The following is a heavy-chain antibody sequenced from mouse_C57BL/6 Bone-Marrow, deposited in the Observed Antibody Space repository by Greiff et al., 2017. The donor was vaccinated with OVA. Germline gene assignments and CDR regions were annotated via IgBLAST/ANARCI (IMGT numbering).Heavy chain of an antibody. Sequence: EVQRVESGGGLVKPGGSLKLSCAASGFTFSSYAMSWVRQTPDKRLEWVATISDGGSYTYYPDNVKGRFTISRDNAKNNLYLQMSHLKSEDTAMYYCARDQYYYGSSFDYWGQGTTRTVSS. V-gene: IGHV5-4*01. D-gene: IGHD1-1*01. CDR1: GFTFSSYA. J-gene: IGHJ2*01. CDR3: ARDQYYYGSSFDY. CDR2: ISDGGSYT.